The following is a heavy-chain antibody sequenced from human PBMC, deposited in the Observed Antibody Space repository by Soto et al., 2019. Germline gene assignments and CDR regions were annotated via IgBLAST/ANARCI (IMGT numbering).Heavy chain of an antibody. J-gene: IGHJ5*02. CDR3: AGDSVAATRGWFDP. Sequence: PSETLSLTCTVSGGSISSYYWSWIRQPPGKGLEWIGYIYYSGSTNYNPSLKSRVTISVDTSKNQFSLKLSSVTAADTAVYYCAGDSVAATRGWFDPWGQGTLVTVSS. D-gene: IGHD6-13*01. CDR2: IYYSGST. V-gene: IGHV4-59*01. CDR1: GGSISSYY.